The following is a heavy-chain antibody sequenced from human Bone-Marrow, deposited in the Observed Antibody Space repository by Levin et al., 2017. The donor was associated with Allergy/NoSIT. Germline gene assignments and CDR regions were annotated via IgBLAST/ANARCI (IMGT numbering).Heavy chain of an antibody. CDR1: GYSFTSYW. CDR3: ARLFRGYSYGQYGYFDL. J-gene: IGHJ2*01. D-gene: IGHD5-18*01. Sequence: GESLKISCKGSGYSFTSYWIGWVRQMPGKGLEWMGIIYPGDSDTRYSPSFQGQVTISADKSISTAYLQWSSLKASDTAMYYCARLFRGYSYGQYGYFDLWGRGTLVTVSS. CDR2: IYPGDSDT. V-gene: IGHV5-51*01.